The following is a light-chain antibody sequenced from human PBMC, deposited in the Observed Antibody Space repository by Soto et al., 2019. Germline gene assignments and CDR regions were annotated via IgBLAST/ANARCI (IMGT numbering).Light chain of an antibody. J-gene: IGKJ4*01. Sequence: EIVLTQSPGTLSLSPGERATLSCRASQSVSSSYLACYQQKPGQAPRLLIYGASSRATGIPDRFSGSGSGTDFTLTISRLGPEDFAVYYCQQYGSSPLTFGGGTKVEIK. CDR3: QQYGSSPLT. CDR2: GAS. V-gene: IGKV3-20*01. CDR1: QSVSSSY.